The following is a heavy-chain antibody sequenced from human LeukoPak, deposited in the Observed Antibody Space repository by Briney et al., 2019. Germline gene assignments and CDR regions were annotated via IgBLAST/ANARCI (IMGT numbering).Heavy chain of an antibody. CDR3: ARAPEWLIFDY. D-gene: IGHD6-19*01. CDR2: SYSGGST. CDR1: GFTVSSNY. J-gene: IGHJ4*02. Sequence: GGSLRLSCAASGFTVSSNYMSWVRQAPGKGLEWVSVSYSGGSTYYADSVKGRFTISRHNSKNTLYLQMNSLRAEDTAVYYCARAPEWLIFDYWGQGTLVTVSS. V-gene: IGHV3-53*04.